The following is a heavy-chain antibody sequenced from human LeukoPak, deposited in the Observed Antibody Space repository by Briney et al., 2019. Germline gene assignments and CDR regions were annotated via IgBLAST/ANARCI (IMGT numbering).Heavy chain of an antibody. J-gene: IGHJ5*02. CDR2: ISSSSSYI. V-gene: IGHV3-21*01. CDR3: ARDSSRSTYNWFDP. Sequence: PGGSLRLSCAASGFTFSSYSMNWVRQAPGKGLEWVSSISSSSSYIYYADSVKGRFTISRANAKNSLYLQMNSLRAEDTAVYYCARDSSRSTYNWFDPWGQGTLVTVSS. CDR1: GFTFSSYS.